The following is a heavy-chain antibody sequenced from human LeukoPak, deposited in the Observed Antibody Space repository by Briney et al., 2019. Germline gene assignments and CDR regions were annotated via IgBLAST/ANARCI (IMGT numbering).Heavy chain of an antibody. D-gene: IGHD6-13*01. CDR2: ISYDGSNK. Sequence: GGSLRLSCAASGFTFSSYGMHWVRQAPGKGLEGVAVISYDGSNKYYADSVKGRFTISRDNSKNTLYLQMNSLRAEDTAVYYCAKTAAGNYYFDYWGQGTLVTVSS. CDR3: AKTAAGNYYFDY. CDR1: GFTFSSYG. V-gene: IGHV3-30*18. J-gene: IGHJ4*02.